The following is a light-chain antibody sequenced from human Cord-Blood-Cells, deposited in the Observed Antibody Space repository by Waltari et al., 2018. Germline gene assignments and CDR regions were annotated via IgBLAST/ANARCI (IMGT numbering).Light chain of an antibody. J-gene: IGLJ3*02. CDR2: KDS. CDR3: QSADSSGTWV. CDR1: ALPTQY. Sequence: SYELTQPPSVSVSPGQPARIPCPADALPTQYAYWYQQKPGQAPVLVIYKDSERPSGIPERFSGSSSGTTVTLTISGVQAEDEADYYCQSADSSGTWVFGGGTKLTVL. V-gene: IGLV3-25*02.